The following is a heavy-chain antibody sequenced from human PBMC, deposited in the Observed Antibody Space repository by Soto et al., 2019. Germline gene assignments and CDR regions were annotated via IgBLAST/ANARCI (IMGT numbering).Heavy chain of an antibody. V-gene: IGHV3-23*01. CDR1: GFTFSSYA. J-gene: IGHJ4*02. D-gene: IGHD1-26*01. CDR3: AKEGGGATISFDY. CDR2: ISGSGGST. Sequence: WGSLRLSCAASGFTFSSYAMSWFRQAPGKGLEWVSAISGSGGSTYYADSVKGRFTISRDNSKNTLYLQMNSLRAEDTAVYYCAKEGGGATISFDYWGQGTLVTVSS.